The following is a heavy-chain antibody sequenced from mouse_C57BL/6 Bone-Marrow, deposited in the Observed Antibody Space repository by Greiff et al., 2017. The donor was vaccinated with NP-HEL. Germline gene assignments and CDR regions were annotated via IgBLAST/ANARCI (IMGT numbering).Heavy chain of an antibody. CDR3: TTLGYYGSSYYFDY. J-gene: IGHJ2*01. CDR1: GFNIKDDY. CDR2: IDPENGDT. D-gene: IGHD1-1*01. V-gene: IGHV14-4*01. Sequence: EVKLVESGAELVRPGASVKLSCTASGFNIKDDYMHWVKQRPEQGLEWIGWIDPENGDTEYASKFQGKATITADTSSNTAYLQLSSLTSEDTAVYYCTTLGYYGSSYYFDYWGQGTTLTVSS.